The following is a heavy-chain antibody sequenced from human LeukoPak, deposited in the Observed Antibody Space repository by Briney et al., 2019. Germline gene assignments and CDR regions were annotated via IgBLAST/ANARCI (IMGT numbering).Heavy chain of an antibody. J-gene: IGHJ3*02. CDR2: IYYSGST. V-gene: IGHV4-38-2*02. Sequence: SETLSLTCTVSGYSISSGYYWGWIRQPPGKGLEWIGSIYYSGSTYYNPSLKSRVTISVDTSKNQFSLKLSSVTAADTAVYYCARDWREPHAFDIWGQGTMVTVSS. D-gene: IGHD1-26*01. CDR1: GYSISSGYY. CDR3: ARDWREPHAFDI.